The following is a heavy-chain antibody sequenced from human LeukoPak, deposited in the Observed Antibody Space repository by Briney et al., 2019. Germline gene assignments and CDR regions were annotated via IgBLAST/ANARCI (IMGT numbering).Heavy chain of an antibody. CDR3: ATDRAYFGSGNFFDY. D-gene: IGHD3-10*01. CDR1: GYTLTELS. V-gene: IGHV1-24*01. CDR2: FDPEDGET. Sequence: ASVKVSCKVSGYTLTELSMHWVRQAPGKGLEWMGGFDPEDGETIYAQKFQGRVTMTEDTSTDTAYMELSSLRSEETAIYYCATDRAYFGSGNFFDYWGQGTLVTVSS. J-gene: IGHJ4*02.